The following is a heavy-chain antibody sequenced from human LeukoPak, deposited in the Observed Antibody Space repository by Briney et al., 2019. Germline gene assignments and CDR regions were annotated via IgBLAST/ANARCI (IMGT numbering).Heavy chain of an antibody. D-gene: IGHD3-3*01. Sequence: GGSLRLSCAASGFTVSSNYMSWVRQAPGKGLEWVSVIYSGGSTYYADSVKGRFTISRHNSKNTLYLQMNSLRAEDTAVYYCAKDGPPVLRFLEWLSGYFDYWGQGTLVTVSS. V-gene: IGHV3-53*04. CDR3: AKDGPPVLRFLEWLSGYFDY. CDR2: IYSGGST. CDR1: GFTVSSNY. J-gene: IGHJ4*02.